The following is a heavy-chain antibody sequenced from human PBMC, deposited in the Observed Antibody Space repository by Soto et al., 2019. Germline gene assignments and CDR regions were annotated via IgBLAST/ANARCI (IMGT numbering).Heavy chain of an antibody. D-gene: IGHD3-3*01. CDR3: AHRILRTVFGLVTTTAIYFDF. V-gene: IGHV2-5*02. CDR1: GFSLTTSGVG. CDR2: IYWDDDK. J-gene: IGHJ4*02. Sequence: QITLNESGPTVVKPAETLTLTCTFSGFSLTTSGVGVGWIRQSPGKAPEWLALIYWDDDKPYSASLKSRLTITQDTSKNQVVLTMASVDPADTATYYCAHRILRTVFGLVTTTAIYFDFWGQGTPVVVSS.